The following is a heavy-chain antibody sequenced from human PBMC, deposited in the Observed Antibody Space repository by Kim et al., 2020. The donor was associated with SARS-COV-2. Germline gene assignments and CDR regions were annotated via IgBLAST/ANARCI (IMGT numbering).Heavy chain of an antibody. CDR3: AKDFSVIVGATRGHFDY. J-gene: IGHJ4*02. Sequence: VKGRFTISRDNSENTLYLQMNSLRAEDTAVYYCAKDFSVIVGATRGHFDYWGQGTLVTVSS. D-gene: IGHD1-26*01. V-gene: IGHV3-30*02.